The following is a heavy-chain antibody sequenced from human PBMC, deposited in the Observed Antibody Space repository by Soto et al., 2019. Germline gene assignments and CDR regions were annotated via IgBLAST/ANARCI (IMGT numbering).Heavy chain of an antibody. CDR1: GGTFSSYA. CDR3: ARVDISTLDY. V-gene: IGHV1-69*13. D-gene: IGHD6-13*01. CDR2: IIPIFGTA. J-gene: IGHJ4*01. Sequence: ASVKVSCKASGGTFSSYAIGWVRQAPGKGLEWMGGIIPIFGTANYAQKFQGRVTITADESTSTAYMELSSLRSEDTAVYHCARVDISTLDYWGQGTLVTVSS.